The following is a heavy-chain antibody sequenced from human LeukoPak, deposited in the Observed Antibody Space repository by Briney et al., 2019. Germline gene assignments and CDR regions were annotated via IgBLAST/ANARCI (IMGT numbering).Heavy chain of an antibody. V-gene: IGHV3-21*01. CDR3: ARVSVRGVITLDY. D-gene: IGHD3-10*01. Sequence: GSLRLSCAASGFTFSSYSMNWVRQAPGKGLEWVSSISSSSSYIYYADSVKGRFTISRDNAKNSLYLQMNSLRAEDTAVYYCARVSVRGVITLDYWGQGTLVTVSS. CDR1: GFTFSSYS. CDR2: ISSSSSYI. J-gene: IGHJ4*02.